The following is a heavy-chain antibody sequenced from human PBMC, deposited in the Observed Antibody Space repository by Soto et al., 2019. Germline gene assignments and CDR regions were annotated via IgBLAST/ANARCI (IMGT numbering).Heavy chain of an antibody. D-gene: IGHD3-10*01. CDR2: IIPIFDTP. V-gene: IGHV1-69*06. CDR1: GGIFSSFT. J-gene: IGHJ6*02. Sequence: QVQLVQSGAEAGKPGSSVKVSCRASGGIFSSFTISWVRQAPGQGLEWLGGIIPIFDTPTYAQNFQGRVTITADKSKHAVYMELRSLRSEDTAVYYCATHGATTMARGAMKHYYYVMDVWGQGTTVTVSS. CDR3: ATHGATTMARGAMKHYYYVMDV.